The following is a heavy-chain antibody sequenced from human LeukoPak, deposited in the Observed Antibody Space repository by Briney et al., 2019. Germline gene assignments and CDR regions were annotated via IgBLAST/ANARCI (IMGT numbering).Heavy chain of an antibody. CDR2: IYYSGST. CDR1: GGSISSYY. V-gene: IGHV4-59*08. J-gene: IGHJ4*02. D-gene: IGHD6-13*01. Sequence: PSETLSLTCTVSGGSISSYYWSWIRQPPGKGLEWIGYIYYSGSTNYNPSLKSRVTISVDTSKNQFSLKLSSVTAADTAVYYCARRIAAAGPFDYWGQGTLVTVSS. CDR3: ARRIAAAGPFDY.